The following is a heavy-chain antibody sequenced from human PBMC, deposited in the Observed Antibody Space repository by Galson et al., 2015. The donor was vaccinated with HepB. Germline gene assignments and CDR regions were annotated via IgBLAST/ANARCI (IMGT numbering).Heavy chain of an antibody. Sequence: SLRLSCAASGFTFSSHSMNWVRQAPGKGLEWVSSISSSSSYIYYADSVKGRFTNSRDNAKNSLYLQMNSLRAEDTAVYYCASLLFSGSSWPNWGQGTLVTVSS. D-gene: IGHD6-13*01. J-gene: IGHJ4*02. CDR3: ASLLFSGSSWPN. CDR1: GFTFSSHS. CDR2: ISSSSSYI. V-gene: IGHV3-21*01.